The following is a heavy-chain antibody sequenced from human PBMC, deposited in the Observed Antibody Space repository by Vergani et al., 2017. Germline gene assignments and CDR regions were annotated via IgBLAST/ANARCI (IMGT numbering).Heavy chain of an antibody. CDR1: GGSISSGSYY. J-gene: IGHJ6*02. Sequence: QVQLQESGPGLVKPSQTLSLTCTVSGGSISSGSYYWSWIRQPAGKGLEWIGRIYTRGSTNYNPSLKSRVTISVDTSKNQFSLKLSSVTAADTAVYYCAFCQGNYYDSSGYYLPYYGMDVWGQGTTVTVSS. CDR3: AFCQGNYYDSSGYYLPYYGMDV. V-gene: IGHV4-61*02. D-gene: IGHD3-22*01. CDR2: IYTRGST.